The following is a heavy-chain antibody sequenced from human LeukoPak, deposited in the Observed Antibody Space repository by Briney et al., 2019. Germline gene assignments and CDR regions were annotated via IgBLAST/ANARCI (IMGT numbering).Heavy chain of an antibody. CDR3: ARSDCCGGDCYSSLSNY. V-gene: IGHV3-23*01. J-gene: IGHJ4*02. Sequence: PGGSLRLSCAASGFTLSSYAMSWVPQAPGKGLEWVSAIRGSGGSNWYADSVKGRFTICRDNTKNSLYLQMNSLRADDTAVYFCARSDCCGGDCYSSLSNYWGQGTLVTVSS. CDR2: IRGSGGSN. D-gene: IGHD2-21*02. CDR1: GFTLSSYA.